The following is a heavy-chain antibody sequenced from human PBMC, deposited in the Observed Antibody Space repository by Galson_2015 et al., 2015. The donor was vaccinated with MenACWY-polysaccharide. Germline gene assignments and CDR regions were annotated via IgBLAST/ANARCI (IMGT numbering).Heavy chain of an antibody. V-gene: IGHV1-3*01. D-gene: IGHD3-10*01. CDR2: VNAGNGNA. CDR3: ARDWDYYGSVTYYNFDY. CDR1: GYTFTSYA. Sequence: SVKVSCKASGYTFTSYAMHWVRQAPGQGLEWMGWVNAGNGNAKYSQKFQGRVTITRDTSASTVYMELSSLRSEDTAVYYCARDWDYYGSVTYYNFDYWGQGTLVTVSS. J-gene: IGHJ4*02.